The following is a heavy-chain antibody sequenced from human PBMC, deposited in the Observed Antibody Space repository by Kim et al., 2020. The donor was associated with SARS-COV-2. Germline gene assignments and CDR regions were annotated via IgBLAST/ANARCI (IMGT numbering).Heavy chain of an antibody. CDR1: GYTFTTNA. CDR3: ARGIRGFFY. V-gene: IGHV1-3*01. D-gene: IGHD3-10*01. Sequence: ASVKVSCKASGYTFTTNAIHWVRQAPGQRLEWMGWITPANGDTRYSQRFQGRVTITRETSASTAYMELSSLRSEDTSMYYCARGIRGFFYWGQGTLVTVSS. CDR2: ITPANGDT. J-gene: IGHJ4*02.